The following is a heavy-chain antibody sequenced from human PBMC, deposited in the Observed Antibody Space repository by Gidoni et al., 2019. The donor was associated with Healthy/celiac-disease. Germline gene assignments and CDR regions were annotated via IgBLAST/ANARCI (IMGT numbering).Heavy chain of an antibody. V-gene: IGHV1-2*02. J-gene: IGHJ3*02. Sequence: WMGWINPNSGGTNYAQKFQGRVTMTRDTSISTAYMELSRLRSDDTAVYYCASLWYQLPDAFDIWGQGTMVTVSS. CDR2: INPNSGGT. CDR3: ASLWYQLPDAFDI. D-gene: IGHD2-2*01.